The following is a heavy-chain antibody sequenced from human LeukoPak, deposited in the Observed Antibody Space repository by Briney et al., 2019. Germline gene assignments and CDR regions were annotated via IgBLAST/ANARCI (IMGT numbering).Heavy chain of an antibody. Sequence: PGGSLRLSCAASGFTVSSNYMSWVRQAPGKGLEWVSVIYSGGSTYYADSVKGRFTISRDNAKNSLYLQMNSLRAEDTAVYYCAREAQIAAAGTGFDYWGQGTLVTVSS. D-gene: IGHD6-13*01. J-gene: IGHJ4*02. V-gene: IGHV3-53*01. CDR3: AREAQIAAAGTGFDY. CDR1: GFTVSSNY. CDR2: IYSGGST.